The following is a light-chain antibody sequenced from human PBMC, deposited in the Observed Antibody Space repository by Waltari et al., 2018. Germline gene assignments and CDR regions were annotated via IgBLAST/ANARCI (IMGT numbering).Light chain of an antibody. Sequence: DIMMTQSPDSLPVSLGERAPISCKSSQRVLYRSNNKNYLAWYQQKPGQPPKLLIYWASTRESGVPDRFSGSGSGTDFTLTISSLQAEDVAVYYCHQYFGTPPTFGQGTKVEIK. V-gene: IGKV4-1*01. J-gene: IGKJ1*01. CDR2: WAS. CDR1: QRVLYRSNNKNY. CDR3: HQYFGTPPT.